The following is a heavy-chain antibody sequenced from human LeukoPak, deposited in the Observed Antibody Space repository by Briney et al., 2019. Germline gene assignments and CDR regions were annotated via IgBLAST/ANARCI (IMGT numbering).Heavy chain of an antibody. D-gene: IGHD2-2*01. CDR2: IYTSGST. CDR1: GGSISSYY. Sequence: SETLSLTCTVSGGSISSYYWSWIRQPAGKGLEWIGRIYTSGSTNYNPSLKSRVTISADTSKNQFSLKLSSVTAADTAVYYCARAWRSSTNYYMDVWGKGTTVTVSS. J-gene: IGHJ6*03. V-gene: IGHV4-4*07. CDR3: ARAWRSSTNYYMDV.